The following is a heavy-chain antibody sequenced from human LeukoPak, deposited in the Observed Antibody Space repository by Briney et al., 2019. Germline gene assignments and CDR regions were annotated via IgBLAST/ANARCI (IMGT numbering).Heavy chain of an antibody. J-gene: IGHJ4*02. Sequence: GGSLRLSCAASGFIFSDFWMGWVRQAPGKGPEWVADIKEDGSKKYYVDSVKGRFTISRDNSKNTLYLQMNSLRAEDTAVYYCAKKGYYDGSGYYMYYFDHWGQGTLVTVSS. V-gene: IGHV3-7*03. CDR3: AKKGYYDGSGYYMYYFDH. CDR2: IKEDGSKK. D-gene: IGHD3-22*01. CDR1: GFIFSDFW.